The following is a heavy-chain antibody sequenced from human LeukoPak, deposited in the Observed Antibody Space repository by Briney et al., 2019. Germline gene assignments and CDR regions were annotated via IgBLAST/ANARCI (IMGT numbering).Heavy chain of an antibody. V-gene: IGHV3-23*01. CDR1: GFTFSNYA. Sequence: GGSLRLSCAASGFTFSNYAMSWVRQAPGKRLEWVSSVSGGGGSAYYADSVKGRFTISRDNSKNTLYLQMNSLRAEDTAVYYCAKLDFFDYGDHRGVEFDYWGQGALVTVSS. CDR3: AKLDFFDYGDHRGVEFDY. D-gene: IGHD4-17*01. J-gene: IGHJ4*02. CDR2: VSGGGGSA.